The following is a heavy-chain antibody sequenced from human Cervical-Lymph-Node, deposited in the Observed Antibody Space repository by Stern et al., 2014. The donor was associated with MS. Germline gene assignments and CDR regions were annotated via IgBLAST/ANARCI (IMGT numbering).Heavy chain of an antibody. Sequence: QVQLVESGGGVVQPGRSLRLSCAASGFTFTTSGMHWVRKAPDKGLDWVAVISYDGSNKYYGDSVKGRFTISRDNSKNTVYLQMNSLRAEDTAVYYCANAAALSCRSPSCYKAFEYWGQGILVTVSS. V-gene: IGHV3-30*18. J-gene: IGHJ4*02. D-gene: IGHD2-2*02. CDR1: GFTFTTSG. CDR3: ANAAALSCRSPSCYKAFEY. CDR2: ISYDGSNK.